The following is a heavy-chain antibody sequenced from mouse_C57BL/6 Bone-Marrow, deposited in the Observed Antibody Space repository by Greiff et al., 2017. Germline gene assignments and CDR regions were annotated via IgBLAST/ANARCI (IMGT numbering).Heavy chain of an antibody. CDR2: FYPRDGST. CDR1: GYTFTDHT. CDR3: SRSLYGNGFAY. V-gene: IGHV1-78*01. J-gene: IGHJ3*01. D-gene: IGHD2-1*01. Sequence: VTLMESDAELVKPGASVKISCKVSGYTFTDHTIPWMKQRPEQSLEWIGYFYPRDGSTKYNEKITGKATLTADKSSITSYMQLISLTSEDSSFYFCSRSLYGNGFAYWGQGTLVTVSA.